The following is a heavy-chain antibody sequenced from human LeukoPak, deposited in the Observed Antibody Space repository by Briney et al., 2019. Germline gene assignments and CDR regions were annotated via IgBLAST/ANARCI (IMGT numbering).Heavy chain of an antibody. J-gene: IGHJ3*02. CDR1: GGSISSGGYY. V-gene: IGHV4-61*02. D-gene: IGHD4-23*01. CDR3: ARAPYGGYSTDAFDI. CDR2: IYTSGST. Sequence: PSETLSLTCTVSGGSISSGGYYWSWIRQPAGKGLEWIGRIYTSGSTNYNPSPKSRVTMSVDTSKNQFSLKLSSVTAADTAVYYCARAPYGGYSTDAFDIWGQGTMVTVSS.